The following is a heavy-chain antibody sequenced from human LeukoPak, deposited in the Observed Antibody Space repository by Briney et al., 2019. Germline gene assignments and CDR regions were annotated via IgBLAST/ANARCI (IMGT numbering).Heavy chain of an antibody. J-gene: IGHJ4*02. D-gene: IGHD3-10*01. CDR2: IYYSGST. CDR1: GGSISSSSYY. V-gene: IGHV4-39*07. Sequence: SETLSLTCTVSGGSISSSSYYWGWIRQPPGKGLEWIGSIYYSGSTYYNPSLKSRVTISVDTSKNQFSLKLSSVTAADTAVYYCARVFGEATTYWGQGTLVTVSS. CDR3: ARVFGEATTY.